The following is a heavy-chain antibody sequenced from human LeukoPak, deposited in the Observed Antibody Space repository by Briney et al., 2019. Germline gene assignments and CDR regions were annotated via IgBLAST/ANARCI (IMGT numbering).Heavy chain of an antibody. J-gene: IGHJ6*02. D-gene: IGHD3-3*01. CDR2: IYENGGTT. CDR3: AKDSEETYDFWSGYYRYYYGMDV. Sequence: PGGSLRLSCVGSGFTFRSHAMSWVRQAPEKGLEFVSGIYENGGTTYYADSVKGRFTISRDNSKNTLYLQMNSLRAEDTAVYYCAKDSEETYDFWSGYYRYYYGMDVWGQGTTVTVSS. V-gene: IGHV3-23*01. CDR1: GFTFRSHA.